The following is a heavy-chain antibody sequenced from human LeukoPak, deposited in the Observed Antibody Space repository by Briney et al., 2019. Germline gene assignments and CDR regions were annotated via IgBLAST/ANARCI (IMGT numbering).Heavy chain of an antibody. CDR3: ARDRGYAMDV. J-gene: IGHJ6*02. V-gene: IGHV3-53*01. D-gene: IGHD1-1*01. Sequence: GGSLRLSCAASGLTISDNYMSWVRQAPGKGLELVSIINSGGNIYYADSVKGRFNISRDNSKNTLYLQMNSLRAEDTAVYYCARDRGYAMDVWGQGTTVTVSS. CDR1: GLTISDNY. CDR2: INSGGNI.